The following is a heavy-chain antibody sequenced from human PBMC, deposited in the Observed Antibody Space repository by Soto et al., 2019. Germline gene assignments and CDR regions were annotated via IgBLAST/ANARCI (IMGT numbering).Heavy chain of an antibody. D-gene: IGHD3-10*01. CDR1: DGPISSSGYN. CDR2: IYYGGNT. V-gene: IGHV4-39*01. J-gene: IGHJ4*03. CDR3: ARIVVRGITSI. Sequence: SETLSLTCTVSDGPISSSGYNWGWIRQPPGKGLEWIGNIYYGGNTYHNPSLQSRVTISVDTSKNQVSLKLSSVTAADTAVYYCARIVVRGITSIWGQGTMVTVSS.